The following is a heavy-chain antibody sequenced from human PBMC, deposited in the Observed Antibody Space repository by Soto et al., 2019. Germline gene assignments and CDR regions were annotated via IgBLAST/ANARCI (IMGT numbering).Heavy chain of an antibody. Sequence: ASVKVSCKASGYTFTSYGISWVRQAPGQGLEWMGSLIPYNGDTIYAQKFQGRVILTTDTATSTAYMELGSLRSDDTAVYYCVRDASSGYRGWWDPWGQGTLVTVSS. CDR3: VRDASSGYRGWWDP. CDR1: GYTFTSYG. J-gene: IGHJ5*02. D-gene: IGHD5-18*01. CDR2: LIPYNGDT. V-gene: IGHV1-18*01.